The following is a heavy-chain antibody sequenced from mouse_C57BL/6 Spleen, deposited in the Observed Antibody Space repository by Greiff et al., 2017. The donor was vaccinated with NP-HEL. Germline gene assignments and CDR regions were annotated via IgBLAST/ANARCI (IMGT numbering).Heavy chain of an antibody. V-gene: IGHV5-4*01. CDR2: ISDGGSYT. J-gene: IGHJ2*01. CDR3: AREDYGNYLDY. CDR1: GFTFSSYA. D-gene: IGHD2-1*01. Sequence: EVQLVESGGGLVKPGGSLKLSCAASGFTFSSYAMSWVRQTPDKRLEWVATISDGGSYTYYPDNVKGRFTISRDNAKNNPYLQMSHLKSQDTAMYYCAREDYGNYLDYWGQGTTLTVSS.